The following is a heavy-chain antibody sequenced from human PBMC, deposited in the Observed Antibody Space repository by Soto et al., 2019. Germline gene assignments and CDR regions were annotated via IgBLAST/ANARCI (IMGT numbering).Heavy chain of an antibody. J-gene: IGHJ6*02. CDR2: IIPIFGTA. Sequence: QIQLVQSGAEVKKPGSSVKVSCKTSGGPFSSYAISRVRQAPGQGLEWMGGIIPIFGTANYAQKFQGRVTITADESTSTNYMEMSRLRSEDTAVYYCALHYGSGSNYYYYGMDVWGQGTTVTVSS. V-gene: IGHV1-69*12. D-gene: IGHD3-10*01. CDR1: GGPFSSYA. CDR3: ALHYGSGSNYYYYGMDV.